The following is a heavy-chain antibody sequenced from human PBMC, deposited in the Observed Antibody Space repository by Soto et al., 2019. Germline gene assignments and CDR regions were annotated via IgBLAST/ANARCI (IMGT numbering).Heavy chain of an antibody. CDR3: ARKGKNSDGQYWFDP. J-gene: IGHJ5*02. D-gene: IGHD2-21*01. CDR1: GYSFTSYW. Sequence: LGESLKISCKGSGYSFTSYWIGWVRQMPGKGLEWMGIIYPGDSDTRYSPSFQGQVTISADKSISTAYLQWSSLKASDTAMYHCARKGKNSDGQYWFDPWGQGTLVTVSS. V-gene: IGHV5-51*01. CDR2: IYPGDSDT.